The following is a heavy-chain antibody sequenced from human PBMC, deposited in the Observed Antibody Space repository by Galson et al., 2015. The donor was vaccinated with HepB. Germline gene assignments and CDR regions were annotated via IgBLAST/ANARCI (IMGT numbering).Heavy chain of an antibody. J-gene: IGHJ3*02. CDR3: ARLLGGTDAFDI. CDR1: GGSITSGSYY. CDR2: INYSGST. V-gene: IGHV4-39*01. D-gene: IGHD3-16*01. Sequence: ETLSLTCTVSGGSITSGSYYWVWIRQPPGKGLEWIGSINYSGSTYSNPSLRSRVTISVDTSKNQFSLKLSSVTAADTAVYYCARLLGGTDAFDIWGQGTMVTVSS.